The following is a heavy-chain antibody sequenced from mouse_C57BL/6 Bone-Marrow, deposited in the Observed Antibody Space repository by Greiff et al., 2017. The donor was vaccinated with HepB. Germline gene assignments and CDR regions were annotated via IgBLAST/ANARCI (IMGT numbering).Heavy chain of an antibody. CDR2: IYPRSGNT. D-gene: IGHD2-12*01. CDR1: GYTFTSYG. CDR3: ARPDYYYNPIAY. J-gene: IGHJ3*01. Sequence: QVQLQQSGAELARPGASVKLSCKASGYTFTSYGISWVKQRTGQGLEWIGEIYPRSGNTYYNEKFKGKATLTADKSSSTAYMELRSLTSEDSAVYFCARPDYYYNPIAYWGQGTLVTVSA. V-gene: IGHV1-81*01.